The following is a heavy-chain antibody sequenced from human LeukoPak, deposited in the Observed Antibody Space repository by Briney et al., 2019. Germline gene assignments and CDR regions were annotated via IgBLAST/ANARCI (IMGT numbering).Heavy chain of an antibody. D-gene: IGHD3-10*01. CDR2: ISSNGGSI. CDR3: STPRFGFSHMDV. CDR1: GFTFSSYA. V-gene: IGHV3-64*01. J-gene: IGHJ6*02. Sequence: GGSLRLSCVAAGFTFSSYAMYWVRQAPGKGLEIVSVISSNGGSIYYANSVKGRFTISRDNFQNTLYLQMGSLRDEDMAVYYCSTPRFGFSHMDVWGQGTTVTVSS.